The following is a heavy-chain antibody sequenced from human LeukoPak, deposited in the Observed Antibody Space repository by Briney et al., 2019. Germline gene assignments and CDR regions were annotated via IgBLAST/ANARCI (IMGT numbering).Heavy chain of an antibody. Sequence: PGGSLRLSCAASGFTFSSYAMSWVRQAPGKGLEWVSAISGSGGSTYYADSVKGRFTISRDNSKNTLYLQMNSLRAEDTAVYYCARDRALAYCTNGVCETDRDAFDIWGQGTMVTVSS. J-gene: IGHJ3*02. CDR3: ARDRALAYCTNGVCETDRDAFDI. D-gene: IGHD2-8*01. CDR2: ISGSGGST. V-gene: IGHV3-23*01. CDR1: GFTFSSYA.